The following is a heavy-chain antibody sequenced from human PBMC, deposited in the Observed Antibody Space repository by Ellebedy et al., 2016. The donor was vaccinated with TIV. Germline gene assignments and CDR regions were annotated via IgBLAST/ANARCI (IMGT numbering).Heavy chain of an antibody. J-gene: IGHJ4*02. D-gene: IGHD6-13*01. CDR1: GYTFTGYY. Sequence: ASVKVSCKASGYTFTGYYMHWVRQAPGQGLEWMGWINPNSGGTNYAQKFQGRVTMTRDTSISTACMELSRLRSDDTAVYYCARGGSSTWYAPGAYWGQGTLVTVSS. CDR3: ARGGSSTWYAPGAY. V-gene: IGHV1-2*02. CDR2: INPNSGGT.